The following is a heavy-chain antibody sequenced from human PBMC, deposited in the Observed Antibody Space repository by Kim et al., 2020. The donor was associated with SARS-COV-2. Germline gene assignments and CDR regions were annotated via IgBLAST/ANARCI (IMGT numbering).Heavy chain of an antibody. D-gene: IGHD6-13*01. CDR2: IYYSGST. J-gene: IGHJ5*02. V-gene: IGHV4-59*13. CDR1: GGSISSYY. CDR3: ARDESSSWYDRWFDP. Sequence: SETLSLTCTVSGGSISSYYWSWIRQPPGKGLEWIGYIYYSGSTNYNPSLKSRVTISVDTSKNQFSLKLSSVTAADTAVYYCARDESSSWYDRWFDPWGQGTLVTVSS.